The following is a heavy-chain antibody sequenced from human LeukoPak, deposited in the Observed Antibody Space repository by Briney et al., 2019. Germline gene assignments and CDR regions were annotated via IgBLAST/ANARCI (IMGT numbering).Heavy chain of an antibody. Sequence: GGSLRLSCAASGFTFDDYAMHWVRQAPGKGLEWVSLISGVGGSTYYADSVKGRFTISRDNSKNSLYLQMNSLRTEDTALYYCARKNYDFWSGYYSKDYWGQGTLVTVSS. CDR1: GFTFDDYA. CDR3: ARKNYDFWSGYYSKDY. D-gene: IGHD3-3*01. V-gene: IGHV3-43*02. CDR2: ISGVGGST. J-gene: IGHJ4*02.